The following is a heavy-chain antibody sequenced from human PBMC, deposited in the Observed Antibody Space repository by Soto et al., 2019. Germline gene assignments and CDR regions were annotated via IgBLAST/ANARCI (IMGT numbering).Heavy chain of an antibody. Sequence: SVKVSCKASGFTFTSSAMQWVRQARGQRLEWIGWIVVGSGNTNYAQKFQERVTITRDMSTSTAYMELSSLRSEDTAVYYCAADPAVAGDRWFDPWGQGTLVTVSS. J-gene: IGHJ5*02. CDR3: AADPAVAGDRWFDP. CDR1: GFTFTSSA. V-gene: IGHV1-58*02. D-gene: IGHD6-19*01. CDR2: IVVGSGNT.